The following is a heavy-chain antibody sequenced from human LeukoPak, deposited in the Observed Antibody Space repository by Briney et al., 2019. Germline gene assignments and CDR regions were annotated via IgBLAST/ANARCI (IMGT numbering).Heavy chain of an antibody. D-gene: IGHD6-6*01. J-gene: IGHJ5*02. CDR2: IIPIFGTA. CDR3: AREKAKGIAARSIFDNWFDP. CDR1: GGTFSSYA. Sequence: ASVKVSCKASGGTFSSYAISWVRQAPGQGLEWMGGIIPIFGTANYAQKFQGRVTITADESTSTAYMELSSLRSEDTAVYYCAREKAKGIAARSIFDNWFDPWGQGTLVTVSS. V-gene: IGHV1-69*13.